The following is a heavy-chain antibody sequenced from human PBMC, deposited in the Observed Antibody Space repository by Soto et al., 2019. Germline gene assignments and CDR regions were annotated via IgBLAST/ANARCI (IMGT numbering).Heavy chain of an antibody. V-gene: IGHV3-48*02. D-gene: IGHD3-3*01. CDR2: ISSSSSTI. Sequence: EVQVVESGGGLVQPGGSLRLSCAASGFTVSSNSMNWVRQAPGKGLEWISYISSSSSTIYADSVKGRFTISRDNAKNSLYLQMNSLRDEDTGVYYCARVIWSGHLTSDLWGQGTLVTVSS. CDR1: GFTVSSNS. CDR3: ARVIWSGHLTSDL. J-gene: IGHJ5*02.